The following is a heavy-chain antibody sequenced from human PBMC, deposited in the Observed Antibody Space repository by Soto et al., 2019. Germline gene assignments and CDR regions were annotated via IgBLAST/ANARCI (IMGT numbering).Heavy chain of an antibody. CDR2: IRSKTNSYAT. D-gene: IGHD6-19*01. Sequence: GGALRLSCAASGFTFGGSAMHWVRQASGKGLEWVGHIRSKTNSYATAYAESVRGRFTISRDDSMNTAYLQMNSLKTEDTAVYFCTRQTDAVQWLVVPTDYNFDYWGQGTLVTVSS. CDR1: GFTFGGSA. J-gene: IGHJ4*02. V-gene: IGHV3-73*01. CDR3: TRQTDAVQWLVVPTDYNFDY.